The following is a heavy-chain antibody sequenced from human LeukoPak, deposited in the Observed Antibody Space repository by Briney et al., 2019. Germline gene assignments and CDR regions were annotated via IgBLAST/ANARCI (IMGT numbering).Heavy chain of an antibody. CDR2: IKQDGSEK. J-gene: IGHJ4*02. CDR3: ARGSGSWGRDIDS. CDR1: GFTFSSYW. V-gene: IGHV3-7*03. D-gene: IGHD3-10*01. Sequence: GGSLRLSCAASGFTFSSYWMSWVRQAPGKGLEWVANIKQDGSEKYYVDSVKGRFTISRDNAKNSLYLQMNSLRAEDTAIYYCARGSGSWGRDIDSWGQGTLVTVSS.